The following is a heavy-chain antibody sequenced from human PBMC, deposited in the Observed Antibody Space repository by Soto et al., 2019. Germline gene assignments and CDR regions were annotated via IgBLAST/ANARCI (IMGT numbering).Heavy chain of an antibody. CDR3: AKEDTSSGSLDY. V-gene: IGHV3-23*01. CDR1: GFPFGENA. J-gene: IGHJ4*02. D-gene: IGHD6-19*01. CDR2: SSDSGATT. Sequence: AGGSLRLSCAASGFPFGENAMSWVRQAPGKGLEWVSGSSDSGATTYYADSVRGRFTISRDNSKNTLYLQMKSLRAEDSASYYCAKEDTSSGSLDYWGQGALVTVSS.